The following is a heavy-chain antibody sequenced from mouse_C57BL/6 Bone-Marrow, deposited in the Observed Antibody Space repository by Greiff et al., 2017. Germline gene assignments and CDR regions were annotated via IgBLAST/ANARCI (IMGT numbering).Heavy chain of an antibody. D-gene: IGHD2-2*01. CDR1: GFNIKDYY. CDR2: IDPEDGET. V-gene: IGHV14-2*01. CDR3: ARSEIYYGYDGAWFAY. Sequence: EVKLMESGAELVKPGASVKLSCTASGFNIKDYYMHWVKQRTEQGLEWIGRIDPEDGETKYAPKFQGKATITADTSSNTAYLQLSSLTSEDTAVDYCARSEIYYGYDGAWFAYWGQGTLVTVSA. J-gene: IGHJ3*01.